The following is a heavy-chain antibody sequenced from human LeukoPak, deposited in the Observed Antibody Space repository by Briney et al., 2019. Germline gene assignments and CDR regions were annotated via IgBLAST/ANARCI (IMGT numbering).Heavy chain of an antibody. CDR2: IYWDDDK. CDR1: GFSLSTSGVG. CDR3: AHASYSSSWYYFDY. V-gene: IGHV2-5*02. D-gene: IGHD6-13*01. J-gene: IGHJ4*02. Sequence: ESGPKLVKPTQTLTLTCTFSGFSLSTSGVGVGWIRQPPGNALDWLALIYWDDDKRYSPSLKSRLTITKDTSKNQVVLTMTNMDPVDTATYYCAHASYSSSWYYFDYWGQGTLVTVSS.